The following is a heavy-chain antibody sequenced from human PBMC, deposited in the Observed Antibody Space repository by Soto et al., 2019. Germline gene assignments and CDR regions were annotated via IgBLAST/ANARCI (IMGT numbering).Heavy chain of an antibody. D-gene: IGHD6-19*01. J-gene: IGHJ5*02. CDR3: ARGASNSIGWYFWFDP. V-gene: IGHV1-69*01. Sequence: QVQLVQSGAEVKKPGSSVKVSCKVSGGTFSTYPINWVRQAPGQGLEFMGGIIPKFGTTNYAQKFRGTVTITADESTSTAYMELNNLRSEDTAVYYCARGASNSIGWYFWFDPWGQGTLVTVSS. CDR2: IIPKFGTT. CDR1: GGTFSTYP.